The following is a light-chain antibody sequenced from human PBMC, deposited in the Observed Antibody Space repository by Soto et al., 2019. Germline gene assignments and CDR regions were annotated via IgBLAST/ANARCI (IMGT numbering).Light chain of an antibody. CDR2: GAS. Sequence: EIVMTQSPATLSVSPGERATLSCRASQSVSSNFAWYQQKPGQAPRLLIYGASNRATGIPARFSGSGYGTEFTLTISSLQSEDFAVYSCQHYNNWPRTFGQGTKVEIK. V-gene: IGKV3-15*01. CDR3: QHYNNWPRT. J-gene: IGKJ1*01. CDR1: QSVSSN.